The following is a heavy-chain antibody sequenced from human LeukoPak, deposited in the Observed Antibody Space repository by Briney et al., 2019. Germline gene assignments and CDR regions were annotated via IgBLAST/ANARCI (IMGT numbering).Heavy chain of an antibody. D-gene: IGHD5-18*01. Sequence: GGSLRLSCAASEFTFSSYWMHWVRQAPGKGLVWVSRISNDGSSTNYADSVKGRFTISRDNAKNSLYLQMNSLRAEDTAVYYCARDLSGYSYGPVDYWGQGTLVTVSS. V-gene: IGHV3-74*01. CDR2: ISNDGSST. CDR3: ARDLSGYSYGPVDY. CDR1: EFTFSSYW. J-gene: IGHJ4*02.